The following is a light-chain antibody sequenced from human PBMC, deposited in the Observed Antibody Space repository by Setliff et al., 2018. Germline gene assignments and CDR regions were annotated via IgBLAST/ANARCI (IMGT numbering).Light chain of an antibody. CDR1: GTYNY. Sequence: QSALTQPASVSGSPGQSITISCTGTGTYNYVSWYQQHPGKAPQLIIYDVTNRPSGVSNRFSASKSGNTASLTISGLQPEDGADYYCSSYTSNSTYVFGTGTK. CDR2: DVT. CDR3: SSYTSNSTYV. J-gene: IGLJ1*01. V-gene: IGLV2-14*03.